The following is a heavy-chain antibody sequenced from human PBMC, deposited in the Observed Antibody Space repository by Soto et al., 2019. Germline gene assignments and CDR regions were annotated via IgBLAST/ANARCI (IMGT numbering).Heavy chain of an antibody. CDR3: AKDFDRGGYDTFDY. Sequence: QVQLVESGGGVVQPGRSLRLSCAASGFTFRTFGMHWVRQAPGKGLEWVAFTSFDGGNKHYADSVKGRFTISRDNSKNTLYLQMNSLRPEDTALYYCAKDFDRGGYDTFDYWGQGTLVTVSS. V-gene: IGHV3-30*18. CDR2: TSFDGGNK. D-gene: IGHD5-12*01. CDR1: GFTFRTFG. J-gene: IGHJ4*02.